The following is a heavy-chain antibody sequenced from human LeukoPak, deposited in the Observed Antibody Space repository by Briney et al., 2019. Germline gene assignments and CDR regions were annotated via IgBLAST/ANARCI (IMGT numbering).Heavy chain of an antibody. CDR2: ISGSGGST. D-gene: IGHD6-13*01. Sequence: GGSLRLSCAASGFTFSSYAMSWVRQAPGKGLEWVSAISGSGGSTYYADSVKGRFPISRDNAKNSLYLQMNSLRAEDTAVYYCARAVGIAVAGPNEDYWGQGTLVTVSS. CDR1: GFTFSSYA. J-gene: IGHJ4*02. CDR3: ARAVGIAVAGPNEDY. V-gene: IGHV3-23*01.